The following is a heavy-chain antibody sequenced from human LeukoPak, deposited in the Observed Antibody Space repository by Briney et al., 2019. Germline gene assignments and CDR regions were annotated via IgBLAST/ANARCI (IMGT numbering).Heavy chain of an antibody. CDR1: GYTFTSYG. CDR2: ISAYNGNT. CDR3: ARDRTMVRGVTQEIDY. J-gene: IGHJ4*02. D-gene: IGHD3-10*01. V-gene: IGHV1-18*01. Sequence: ASVKVSCKASGYTFTSYGIGWVRQAPGQGLEWMGWISAYNGNTNYAQKLQGRVTMTTDTSTSTAYMELRSLRSDDTAVYYCARDRTMVRGVTQEIDYWGQGTLVTVSS.